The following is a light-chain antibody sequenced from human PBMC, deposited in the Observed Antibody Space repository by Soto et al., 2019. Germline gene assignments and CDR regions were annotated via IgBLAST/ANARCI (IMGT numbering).Light chain of an antibody. V-gene: IGLV2-23*01. CDR3: CSYAGSYSYVV. J-gene: IGLJ2*01. CDR2: EDS. Sequence: QSALTQPASVSGSPGQSITISCSGTSSDIGHYNLVSWYQQHPGKAPKLMIYEDSERPSGVSNRFSGSKSANTASLTISGLQAEDEGHYYCCSYAGSYSYVVFGGGTKLTVL. CDR1: SSDIGHYNL.